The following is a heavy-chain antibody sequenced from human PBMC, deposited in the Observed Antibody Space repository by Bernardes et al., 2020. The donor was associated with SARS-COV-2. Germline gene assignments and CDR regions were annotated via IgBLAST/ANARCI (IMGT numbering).Heavy chain of an antibody. D-gene: IGHD3-10*01. CDR1: GYTLTALS. CDR2: FDPEDGET. Sequence: AARKDFCKVSGYTLTALSMHWVRQAPGKGLEWMGGFDPEDGETIYAQKFQGRVTMTEDTSTDTAYMELSSLRSEDTAVYYCATAPAMVRANWFDPWGQGTLVTVSS. V-gene: IGHV1-24*01. J-gene: IGHJ5*02. CDR3: ATAPAMVRANWFDP.